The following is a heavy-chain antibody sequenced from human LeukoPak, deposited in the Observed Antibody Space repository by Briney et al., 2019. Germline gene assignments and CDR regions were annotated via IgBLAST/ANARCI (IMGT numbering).Heavy chain of an antibody. V-gene: IGHV4-39*01. CDR1: GGSISSSSYY. Sequence: SETLSLTCTVSGGSISSSSYYWGWIRQPPGKGLEWIGSIYYSGSTYYNPSLKSRVTIAVDTSKNQFSLKLSSVTAADTAVYYCARQAYDFWSGYPNYFDYWGQGTLVTVSS. CDR3: ARQAYDFWSGYPNYFDY. CDR2: IYYSGST. D-gene: IGHD3-3*01. J-gene: IGHJ4*02.